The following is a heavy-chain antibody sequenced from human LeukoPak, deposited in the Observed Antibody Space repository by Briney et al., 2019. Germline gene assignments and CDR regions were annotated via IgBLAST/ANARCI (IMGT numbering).Heavy chain of an antibody. CDR3: ARHVYSSGWYRS. CDR1: GGSISSYY. V-gene: IGHV4-59*08. Sequence: RTSETLSLTCTVSGGSISSYYWSWIRQPPGKGLEWIGYIYYSGSTNYNPSLKSRVTISVDTSKNQFSLKLSSVTAADTAVYYCARHVYSSGWYRSWGQGTLVTVSS. D-gene: IGHD6-19*01. CDR2: IYYSGST. J-gene: IGHJ5*02.